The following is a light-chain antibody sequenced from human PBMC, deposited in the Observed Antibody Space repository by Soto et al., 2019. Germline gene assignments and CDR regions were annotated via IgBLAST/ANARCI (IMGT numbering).Light chain of an antibody. V-gene: IGKV1-39*01. CDR2: AAS. Sequence: DILMTQSPSSLSASVGDRVTITCRASQSISSYLTWYQQKPGKAPKLLIYAASILPSGVPSRFSGSGSGTEFTLTISSLQSEDFAIYYCQQSYSTPFTFGPGTKVEIK. J-gene: IGKJ3*01. CDR1: QSISSY. CDR3: QQSYSTPFT.